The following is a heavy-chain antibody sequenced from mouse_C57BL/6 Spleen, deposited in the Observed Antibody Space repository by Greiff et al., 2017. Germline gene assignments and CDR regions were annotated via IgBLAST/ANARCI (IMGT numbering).Heavy chain of an antibody. Sequence: EVKLQESGPELVKPGASVKISCKASGYSFTGYYMNWVKQSPEKSLEWIGEINPSTGGTTYNQKFKAKATLTVDKSSSTAYMQLKSLTSEDSAVYYCARGGSPWFAYWGQGTLVTVSA. D-gene: IGHD6-1*01. CDR2: INPSTGGT. CDR1: GYSFTGYY. V-gene: IGHV1-42*01. J-gene: IGHJ3*01. CDR3: ARGGSPWFAY.